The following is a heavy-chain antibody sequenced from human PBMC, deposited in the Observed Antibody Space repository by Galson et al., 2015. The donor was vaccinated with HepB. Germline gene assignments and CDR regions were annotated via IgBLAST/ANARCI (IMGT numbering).Heavy chain of an antibody. CDR2: INPNSGGT. CDR1: GYTFTGYY. Sequence: SVKVSCKASGYTFTGYYMHWVRQAPGQGLEWMGWINPNSGGTNYAQKFQGWVTVTRDTSISTAYMELSRLRSDDTAVYYCARGVAAARAYYYYYGMDVWGQGTTVTVSS. D-gene: IGHD6-25*01. CDR3: ARGVAAARAYYYYYGMDV. V-gene: IGHV1-2*04. J-gene: IGHJ6*02.